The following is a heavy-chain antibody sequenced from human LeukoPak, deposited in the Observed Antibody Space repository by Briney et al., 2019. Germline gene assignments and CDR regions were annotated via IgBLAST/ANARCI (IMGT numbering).Heavy chain of an antibody. V-gene: IGHV1-18*01. J-gene: IGHJ4*02. CDR2: ISAYNGNT. Sequence: GASVKVSCKASGYTFTNYGISWVRQAPGQGLEWMGWISAYNGNTNYEQKFQGRVTMTTDTSTSTAYMELRSLRSDDTAVYYCARDLGHRIAAAGPNLDYWGQGTLVTVSS. CDR3: ARDLGHRIAAAGPNLDY. D-gene: IGHD6-13*01. CDR1: GYTFTNYG.